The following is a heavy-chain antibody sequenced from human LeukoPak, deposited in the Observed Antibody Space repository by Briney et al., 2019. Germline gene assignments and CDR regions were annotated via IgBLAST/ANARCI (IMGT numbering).Heavy chain of an antibody. V-gene: IGHV3-74*01. CDR1: GFTFSSYW. J-gene: IGHJ4*02. CDR3: ARSQSSSLIDY. D-gene: IGHD6-13*01. Sequence: GGSLRLSCAASGFTFSSYWMHWVRQAPGKGLVWVSRTNSDASSTTYADSVKGRFTISRDNAKNTLYLQMNSLTVEDTAVYYCARSQSSSLIDYWGQGTLVTVSS. CDR2: TNSDASST.